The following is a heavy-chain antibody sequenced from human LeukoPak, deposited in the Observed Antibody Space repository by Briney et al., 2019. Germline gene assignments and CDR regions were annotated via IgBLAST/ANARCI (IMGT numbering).Heavy chain of an antibody. V-gene: IGHV4-31*03. D-gene: IGHD5/OR15-5a*01. CDR1: GGSISSGCHY. CDR2: IYYSGTT. CDR3: ARMPDSVSFDY. Sequence: LQTLSLTCTVSGGSISSGCHYWSWIRQHPGKGLEWIGYIYYSGTTYYNPSLKSRVTISVDTSKNQFSLKLSSVTAADTAVYYCARMPDSVSFDYWGQGTLVTVSS. J-gene: IGHJ4*02.